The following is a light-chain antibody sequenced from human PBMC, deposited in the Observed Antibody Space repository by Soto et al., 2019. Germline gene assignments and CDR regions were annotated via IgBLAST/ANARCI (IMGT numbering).Light chain of an antibody. J-gene: IGKJ5*01. CDR3: QQRSNRIT. Sequence: DIHMTRSPSSLSASVWYRVAISCRASQSISSYLNWYQQKPGTAPKVLIYHASNLQSGVPSRFSGSGSGTEFTLTISSLQPDDFALYYCQQRSNRITFGQGTRLEI. V-gene: IGKV1-39*01. CDR2: HAS. CDR1: QSISSY.